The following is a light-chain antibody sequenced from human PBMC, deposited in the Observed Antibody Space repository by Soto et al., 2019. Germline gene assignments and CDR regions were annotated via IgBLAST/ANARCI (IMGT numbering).Light chain of an antibody. Sequence: QSALTQPRSASGSPGQSVTISCTGTSTDVGGSEYVSWYQHHPGKAPKLMIYDTGERPSGVPDRFSGSKSGNTASLTISGLQAEDEADYYCLSYAVSNTLIFGGGTKVTVL. CDR1: STDVGGSEY. V-gene: IGLV2-11*01. CDR3: LSYAVSNTLI. CDR2: DTG. J-gene: IGLJ2*01.